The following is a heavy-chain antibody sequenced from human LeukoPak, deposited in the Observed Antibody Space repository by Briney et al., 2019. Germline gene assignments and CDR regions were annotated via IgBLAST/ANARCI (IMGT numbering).Heavy chain of an antibody. CDR2: VYSRGST. CDR1: GGSISSHY. CDR3: ARSYNDYNWFDP. D-gene: IGHD3-16*01. J-gene: IGHJ5*02. V-gene: IGHV4-4*07. Sequence: PSETLSLTCTVSGGSISSHYWNWIRQPAGKRLEWIGRVYSRGSTNYNPSLKSRVTVSVDNSKNQFSLKLSSVTVADTAVYYCARSYNDYNWFDPWGQGILLTVSA.